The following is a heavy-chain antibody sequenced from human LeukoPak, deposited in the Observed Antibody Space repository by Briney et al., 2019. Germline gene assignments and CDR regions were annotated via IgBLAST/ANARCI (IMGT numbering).Heavy chain of an antibody. D-gene: IGHD2-15*01. CDR2: ISYRGTT. CDR1: GGSISSSSYY. J-gene: IGHJ4*02. Sequence: SETLSLTCSVSGGSISSSSYYWGWIRQPPGKGLEWIGSISYRGTTYYNPSLKSRVTISIDTSKNQFSLKLSSVTAADTAVFYCVRGGGRCCRFDNGGQGTLVTVSS. CDR3: VRGGGRCCRFDN. V-gene: IGHV4-39*01.